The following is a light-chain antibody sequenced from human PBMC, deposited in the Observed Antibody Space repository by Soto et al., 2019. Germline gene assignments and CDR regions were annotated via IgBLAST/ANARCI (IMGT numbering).Light chain of an antibody. CDR1: QDISRY. V-gene: IGKV1-33*01. CDR2: DAS. CDR3: QQYDNLPYT. Sequence: DIQMTQSPSFLSASVGDRVTITCQASQDISRYLSWHQQKPGKAPQLLIHDASKLAPGVPSRFTGSGSATDFAFTINSLQPEDIGTYYCQQYDNLPYTFGQGTRLEIK. J-gene: IGKJ2*01.